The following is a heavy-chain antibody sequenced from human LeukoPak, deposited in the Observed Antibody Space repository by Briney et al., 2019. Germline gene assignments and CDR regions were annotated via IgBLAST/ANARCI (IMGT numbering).Heavy chain of an antibody. Sequence: SETLSLTCTVSGGSISSYYWSWIRQPPGKGLEWIGYIYYSGSTNYNPSLKSRVTISVDTSKNQFSLKLSSVTAADTAVYYCAREGREIFDAFDIWGQGTMVTVSS. D-gene: IGHD5-24*01. J-gene: IGHJ3*02. CDR3: AREGREIFDAFDI. V-gene: IGHV4-59*01. CDR2: IYYSGST. CDR1: GGSISSYY.